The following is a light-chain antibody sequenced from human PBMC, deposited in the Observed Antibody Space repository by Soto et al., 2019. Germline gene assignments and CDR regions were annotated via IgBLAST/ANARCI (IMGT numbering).Light chain of an antibody. J-gene: IGKJ1*01. V-gene: IGKV3-20*01. CDR1: QSVSSNY. CDR3: QQYGSLPWT. CDR2: GAS. Sequence: EIVLTQSPDTLSLSPGERATLSCRASQSVSSNYLAWYQQIPGQAPRPLIYGASSRVPGIPDRFSGSGSGTDFTLTISRLEPEDLAVYYCQQYGSLPWTFGQGTKVEIK.